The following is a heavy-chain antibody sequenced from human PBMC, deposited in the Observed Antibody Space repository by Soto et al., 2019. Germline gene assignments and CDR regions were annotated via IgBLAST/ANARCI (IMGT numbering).Heavy chain of an antibody. Sequence: SVKVSCKASGGTFSSYAISWVRQAPGQGLEWMGGIIPIFGTANYAQKFQGRVTITADESTSTAYMELSSLRSEDTAVYYCAREGNSGPYYYYGMDVWGQGTTVTVSS. CDR1: GGTFSSYA. V-gene: IGHV1-69*13. CDR3: AREGNSGPYYYYGMDV. CDR2: IIPIFGTA. J-gene: IGHJ6*02. D-gene: IGHD4-4*01.